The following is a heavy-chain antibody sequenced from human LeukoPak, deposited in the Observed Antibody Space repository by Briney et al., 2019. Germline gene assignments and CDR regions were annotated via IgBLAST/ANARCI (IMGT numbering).Heavy chain of an antibody. D-gene: IGHD1-26*01. CDR1: GDSIDSSTYF. Sequence: SETLSLTCTVSGDSIDSSTYFWGWIRQSPGKGLEWIATIYHSGDTFYTPSPQSRVTISVDIIRNQFSLKVNSVTAADTAVYYCARRGVGASPFDFWGQGTLVTVS. CDR2: IYHSGDT. V-gene: IGHV4-39*01. J-gene: IGHJ4*02. CDR3: ARRGVGASPFDF.